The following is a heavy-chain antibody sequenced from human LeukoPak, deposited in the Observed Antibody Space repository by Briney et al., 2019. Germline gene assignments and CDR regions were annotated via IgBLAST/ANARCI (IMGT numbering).Heavy chain of an antibody. CDR2: INAGNGNT. D-gene: IGHD6-19*01. CDR1: GYRFTTDMYT. Sequence: ASVKVSCKASGYRFTTDMYTIHWLRQAPGHRLEWMGWINAGNGNTKCSQKFQGRVTITGDTSARTVYMEVSSLVSEDTAVYYCARDSDSSGWSWVYWGQGTLVTVSS. V-gene: IGHV1-3*01. J-gene: IGHJ4*02. CDR3: ARDSDSSGWSWVY.